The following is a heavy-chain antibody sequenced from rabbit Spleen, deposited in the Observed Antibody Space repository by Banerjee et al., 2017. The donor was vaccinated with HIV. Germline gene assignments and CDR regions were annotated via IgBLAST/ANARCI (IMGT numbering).Heavy chain of an antibody. Sequence: QSLEESGGDLVKPGASLTLTCTASGVSFSSSSYMCWVRQAPGKGLEWIACIDTGSSGFTYFASWAKGRFTISKTSSTTVTLQMTSLTAADTATYFCARETSSGTPSISMTRLDLWGPGTLVTVS. J-gene: IGHJ3*01. CDR2: IDTGSSGFT. CDR1: GVSFSSSSY. V-gene: IGHV1S40*01. CDR3: ARETSSGTPSISMTRLDL. D-gene: IGHD1-1*01.